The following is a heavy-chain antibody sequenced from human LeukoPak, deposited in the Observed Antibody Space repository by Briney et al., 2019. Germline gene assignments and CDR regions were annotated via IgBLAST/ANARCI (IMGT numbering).Heavy chain of an antibody. J-gene: IGHJ5*02. CDR2: IYDSGST. V-gene: IGHV4-31*03. CDR3: ARDARGWFDP. Sequence: SETLSLTCSVSGGSIGSGDYYWNWIRQHPEKGLEWIGYIYDSGSTNYNPSLKSRVTISVDTSKNQFSLKLSSVTAADTAVYYCARDARGWFDPWGQGTLVTVSS. CDR1: GGSIGSGDYY.